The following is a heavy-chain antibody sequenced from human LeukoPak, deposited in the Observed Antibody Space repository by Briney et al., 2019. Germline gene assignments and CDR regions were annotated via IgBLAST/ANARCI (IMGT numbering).Heavy chain of an antibody. D-gene: IGHD2-2*01. J-gene: IGHJ5*02. CDR3: AREGSRRYCSSTSCYHFGLSWFDP. Sequence: ASVKVSCKASGGTFSSYAISWVRQAPGQGLEWMGRIIPILGIANYAQKFQGRVTITADKSTSTAYMELSSLRSEDTAVYYCAREGSRRYCSSTSCYHFGLSWFDPWGQGTLVTVSS. CDR1: GGTFSSYA. V-gene: IGHV1-69*04. CDR2: IIPILGIA.